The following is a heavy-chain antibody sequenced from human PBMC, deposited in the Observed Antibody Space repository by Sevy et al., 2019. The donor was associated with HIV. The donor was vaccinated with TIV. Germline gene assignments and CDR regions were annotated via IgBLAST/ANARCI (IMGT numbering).Heavy chain of an antibody. CDR1: GFTFNFHG. CDR2: IWHDGSNK. V-gene: IGHV3-30*02. CDR3: ARETDNSARWLDP. Sequence: GGSLRLSCAASGFTFNFHGMHWVRQAPGKGLEWVAFIWHDGSNKYMADSGKGRFTISRDNSKNTLFLQMNSLTVEDTAVYYCARETDNSARWLDPWGQGTLVTVSS. J-gene: IGHJ5*02. D-gene: IGHD4-4*01.